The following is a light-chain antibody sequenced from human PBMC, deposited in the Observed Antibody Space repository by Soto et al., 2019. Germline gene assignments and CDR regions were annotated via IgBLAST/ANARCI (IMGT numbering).Light chain of an antibody. Sequence: EKVLTQSPATRSVSPWEIATLSCSASQNVNSNLAWYQQKPGQAPRLLIYGASTRATDVPDRFSGSGSGADFTLPIRRLEPADFAAYYCQKYGSSPQRKFGNGHTVDLK. V-gene: IGKV3-20*01. CDR2: GAS. J-gene: IGKJ1*01. CDR1: QNVNSN. CDR3: QKYGSSPQRK.